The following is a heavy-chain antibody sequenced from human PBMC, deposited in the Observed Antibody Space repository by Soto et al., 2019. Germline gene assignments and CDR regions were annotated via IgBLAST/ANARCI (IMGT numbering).Heavy chain of an antibody. V-gene: IGHV1-58*02. D-gene: IGHD3-3*01. J-gene: IGHJ5*02. Sequence: QMQLVQSGPEVKKPGTSVKVSCKASGFTFTSSAMQWVRQARGQRLEWIGWIVVGSGNTNYAQKFQERVTITRDMSTSTAYMELSSLRSEDKAVYYCAAYYDFWSGYYGNNWFDPWGQGTLVTVSS. CDR2: IVVGSGNT. CDR1: GFTFTSSA. CDR3: AAYYDFWSGYYGNNWFDP.